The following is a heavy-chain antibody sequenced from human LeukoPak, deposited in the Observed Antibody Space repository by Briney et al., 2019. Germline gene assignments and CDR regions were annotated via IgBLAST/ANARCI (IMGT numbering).Heavy chain of an antibody. D-gene: IGHD3-3*01. CDR2: IIPIFGTA. V-gene: IGHV1-69*13. Sequence: SVKVSCKASGGTFSSYAISWVRQAPGQGLEWMGRIIPIFGTANYAQKFQGRVTITADESTSTAYMELSSLRSEDTAVYYCARGYPVPYYDFWSGPFKGGWNAFDIWGQGTMVTVSS. J-gene: IGHJ3*02. CDR1: GGTFSSYA. CDR3: ARGYPVPYYDFWSGPFKGGWNAFDI.